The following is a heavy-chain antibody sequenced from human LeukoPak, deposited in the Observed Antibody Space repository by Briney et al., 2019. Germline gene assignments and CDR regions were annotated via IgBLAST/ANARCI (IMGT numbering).Heavy chain of an antibody. CDR1: GGSISSSSYY. D-gene: IGHD2-2*01. J-gene: IGHJ6*03. Sequence: PSETLSLTCTVSGGSISSSSYYWGWIRQPPGKGLEWIGSIYYSRSTYYNPSLKNRVTISVDTSKNQFSLKLSSVTAADTAVYYCARHRKGRYCSSTSCSVTRKQGAKIGYYYYMDVWGKGTTVTISS. CDR2: IYYSRST. CDR3: ARHRKGRYCSSTSCSVTRKQGAKIGYYYYMDV. V-gene: IGHV4-39*01.